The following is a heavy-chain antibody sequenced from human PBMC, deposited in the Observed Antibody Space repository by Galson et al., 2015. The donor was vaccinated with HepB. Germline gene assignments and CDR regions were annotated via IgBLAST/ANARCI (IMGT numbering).Heavy chain of an antibody. CDR3: VRDPPLGTPLDY. CDR2: IKSKTDGGTT. CDR1: GFTFSNAW. V-gene: IGHV3-15*01. Sequence: SLRLSCAASGFTFSNAWMSWVRQAPGKGLEWVGRIKSKTDGGTTDYAAPVKGRFTISRDDSKNTLYLQMNSLRAEDTAVYYCVRDPPLGTPLDYWGQGTLVTVSS. D-gene: IGHD3-16*01. J-gene: IGHJ4*02.